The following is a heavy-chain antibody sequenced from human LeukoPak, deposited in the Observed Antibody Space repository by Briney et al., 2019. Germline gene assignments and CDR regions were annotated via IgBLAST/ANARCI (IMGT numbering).Heavy chain of an antibody. CDR2: ISGSDDGT. CDR3: AKREPIYSSSPGNYFDY. Sequence: PGGSLRLSCAASGFTFSSCGMTWVRQAPGKGLEWVSSISGSDDGTYYADSVKGRFTISRDNSKNTLYLQMNSLRAEDTAVYYCAKREPIYSSSPGNYFDYWGQGTLVTVSS. V-gene: IGHV3-23*01. J-gene: IGHJ4*02. CDR1: GFTFSSCG. D-gene: IGHD6-6*01.